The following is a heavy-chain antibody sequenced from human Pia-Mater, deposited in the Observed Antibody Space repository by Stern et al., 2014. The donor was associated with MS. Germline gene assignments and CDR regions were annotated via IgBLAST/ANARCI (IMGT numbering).Heavy chain of an antibody. CDR1: RFSFSTYA. Sequence: VKLVDSGGGLVQPAGSLRLSCAASRFSFSTYAMSWVRQTPGTGSPWVSVISGGGRPTYYAHYVKGRKTISRDKTKNNIYMQMDRLRADDTAVYYCAKGPHHIAVAGTRYFQHWGQGTLVTVSS. D-gene: IGHD6-19*01. CDR2: ISGGGRPT. V-gene: IGHV3-23*04. J-gene: IGHJ1*01. CDR3: AKGPHHIAVAGTRYFQH.